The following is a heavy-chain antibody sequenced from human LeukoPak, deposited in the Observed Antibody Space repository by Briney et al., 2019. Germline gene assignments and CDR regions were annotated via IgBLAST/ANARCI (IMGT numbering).Heavy chain of an antibody. J-gene: IGHJ5*02. Sequence: GASLRLPCAASGFTFSSYAMSWVRQAPGKGLEWVSVISGSGGSTYYADSVKGRFTISRDNSKNTLYLQMNSLRAEDTAVYYCAKDVGHNWFDPWGQGTLVTVSS. CDR3: AKDVGHNWFDP. CDR1: GFTFSSYA. D-gene: IGHD1-26*01. CDR2: ISGSGGST. V-gene: IGHV3-23*01.